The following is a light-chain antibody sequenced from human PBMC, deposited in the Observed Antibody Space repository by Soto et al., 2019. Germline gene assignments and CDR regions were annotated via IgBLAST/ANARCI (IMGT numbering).Light chain of an antibody. V-gene: IGKV3-20*01. CDR3: QQYDSSRT. Sequence: LTQSPGTLSFYPGERATLSCRASQSVSSSNLAWYQQRPGQAPRLLIYGASSRATSIPDRFSGSGSGTDFTLTISRLEPEDFAVYYGQQYDSSRTFGQGTNVDI. CDR1: QSVSSSN. CDR2: GAS. J-gene: IGKJ1*01.